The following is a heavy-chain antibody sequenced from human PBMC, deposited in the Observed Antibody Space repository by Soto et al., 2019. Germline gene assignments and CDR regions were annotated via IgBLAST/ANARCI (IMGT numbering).Heavy chain of an antibody. D-gene: IGHD3-22*01. J-gene: IGHJ4*02. CDR1: GFTFSSYA. V-gene: IGHV3-30-3*01. CDR3: AREYYYDSSGFGD. CDR2: ISYDGSNK. Sequence: GGSLRLSCAASGFTFSSYAMHWVRQAPGKGLEWVAVISYDGSNKYYADSVKGRFTISRDNSKNTLYLQMNSLRAEDTAVYYCAREYYYDSSGFGDWGQGTLVTVSS.